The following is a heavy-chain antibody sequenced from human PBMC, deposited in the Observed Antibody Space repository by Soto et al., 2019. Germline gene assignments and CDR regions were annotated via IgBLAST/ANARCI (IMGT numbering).Heavy chain of an antibody. V-gene: IGHV1-69*13. CDR1: GGTFSSYA. Sequence: SVKVSCKASGGTFSSYAISWVRQAPGQGLEWMGGIISIFGTANYAQKFQGRVTMTADESTSTAYMELSSLRSEDTAVYYCARPGIAAAGTSFDYWGQGTLVTVSS. J-gene: IGHJ4*02. D-gene: IGHD6-13*01. CDR3: ARPGIAAAGTSFDY. CDR2: IISIFGTA.